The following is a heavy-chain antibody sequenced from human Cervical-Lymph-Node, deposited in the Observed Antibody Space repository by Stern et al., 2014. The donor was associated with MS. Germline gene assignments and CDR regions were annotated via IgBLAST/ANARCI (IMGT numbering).Heavy chain of an antibody. CDR3: ARGGRGAFDV. D-gene: IGHD1-14*01. J-gene: IGHJ3*01. CDR1: GYRFTTYD. Sequence: QVQLVQSGAEARMPGASVKVTCKTSGYRFTTYDFNWVRQAPGQGLEWMGWVNPDSGTTCYAPKFQGRLTLTTTTSLKTTSMELRSLRPDDTAVYYCARGGRGAFDVWGQGTTVTVSS. CDR2: VNPDSGTT. V-gene: IGHV1-8*01.